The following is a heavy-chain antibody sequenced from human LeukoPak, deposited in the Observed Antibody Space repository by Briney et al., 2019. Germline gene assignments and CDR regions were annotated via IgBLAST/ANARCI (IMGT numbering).Heavy chain of an antibody. D-gene: IGHD3-16*01. Sequence: ASVKVSCKASGYTFTSYDINWVRQATGQGLEWMGWMNPNSGNTGYAQKFQGRVTMTRNTSISTAYMELSSLRSEDTAVYYCARGRGYDYVWGTPLAGAFDIWGQGTMVTVSS. V-gene: IGHV1-8*01. CDR1: GYTFTSYD. CDR3: ARGRGYDYVWGTPLAGAFDI. J-gene: IGHJ3*02. CDR2: MNPNSGNT.